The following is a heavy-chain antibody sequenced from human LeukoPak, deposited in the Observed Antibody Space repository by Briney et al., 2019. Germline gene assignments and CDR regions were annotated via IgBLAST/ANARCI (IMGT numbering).Heavy chain of an antibody. CDR3: ATDPGGGYCSSSDCRDG. Sequence: GGSLRLSCAASGFTVSGYYMNWVRQAPGKGLEWVSVIYTGGSTYYADSVKGRFTISRDNSKNTLYLQMNSLRAEDTAVYFCATDPGGGYCSSSDCRDGWGQGTTVTVS. CDR1: GFTVSGYY. D-gene: IGHD2-2*01. J-gene: IGHJ6*02. V-gene: IGHV3-66*02. CDR2: IYTGGST.